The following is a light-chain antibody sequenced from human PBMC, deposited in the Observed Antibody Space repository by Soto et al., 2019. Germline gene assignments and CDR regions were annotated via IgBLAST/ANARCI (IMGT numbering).Light chain of an antibody. CDR1: SSDVGDYDY. CDR3: SSSTSSTAPHVV. V-gene: IGLV2-14*01. J-gene: IGLJ2*01. Sequence: QSALTQPASVSGSPGQSITISCTGTSSDVGDYDYVSWYQQHPGKAPKLMIYEVSNRPSGVSTRFSGSKSGNTASLTISGLQAXDESTYYCSSSTSSTAPHVVFGGGTKLTVL. CDR2: EVS.